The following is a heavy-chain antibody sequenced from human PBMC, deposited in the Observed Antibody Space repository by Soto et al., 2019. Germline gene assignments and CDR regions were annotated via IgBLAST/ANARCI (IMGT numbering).Heavy chain of an antibody. CDR3: ARGWFGPDV. CDR1: EFTFSGRS. CDR2: IDKVGTDS. V-gene: IGHV3-74*01. Sequence: EVQLVESGGGLVQPGGSLRLSRAASEFTFSGRSVHWVRQAPGKGLVWVSGIDKVGTDSTYADSVKGRFTSSRDNAKNTVYLQMTSLRVEDTAVYYCARGWFGPDVWGKGTTVTVSS. J-gene: IGHJ6*03. D-gene: IGHD3-10*01.